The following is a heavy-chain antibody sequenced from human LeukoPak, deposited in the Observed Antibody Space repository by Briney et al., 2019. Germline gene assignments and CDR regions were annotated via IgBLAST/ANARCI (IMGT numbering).Heavy chain of an antibody. D-gene: IGHD2-2*02. CDR2: IYTSGST. CDR3: AREDVVVPAAIPYGVSWFDP. J-gene: IGHJ5*02. Sequence: SQTLSLTCTVSGGSISSGSYYWSWIRQPAGKGLEWIGRIYTSGSTNYNPSLKSRVTISVDTSKNQFSLKLSSVTAADTAVYYCAREDVVVPAAIPYGVSWFDPWGQGTLVTVSS. CDR1: GGSISSGSYY. V-gene: IGHV4-61*02.